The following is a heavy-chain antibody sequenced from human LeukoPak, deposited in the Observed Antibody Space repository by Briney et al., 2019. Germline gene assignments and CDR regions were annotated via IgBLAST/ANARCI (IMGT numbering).Heavy chain of an antibody. V-gene: IGHV3-7*01. CDR3: VKGGHRDGFN. Sequence: GGSLRLSCEASGFTFSSYWMSWVRQAPGRGLEWVATINPGGSDKFYVNSLKGRFTVTRDNARTSLFLQMNSLRAEDTAVYYCVKGGHRDGFNWGHGSLVAVSS. CDR2: INPGGSDK. D-gene: IGHD5-24*01. J-gene: IGHJ4*01. CDR1: GFTFSSYW.